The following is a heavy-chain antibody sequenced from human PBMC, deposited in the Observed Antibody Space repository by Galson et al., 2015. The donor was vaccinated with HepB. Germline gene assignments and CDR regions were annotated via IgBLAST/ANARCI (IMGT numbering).Heavy chain of an antibody. J-gene: IGHJ4*02. Sequence: ETLSLTCAVYGGSFSGYYWSWVRQPPGKGLEWIGEINHSGSTNYKPSLKSRVTISVQTSKNQFSLKLSSVTAADTAVYYCARARGSGSFIDYWGQGTLVTVSS. CDR3: ARARGSGSFIDY. D-gene: IGHD3-10*01. V-gene: IGHV4-34*01. CDR2: INHSGST. CDR1: GGSFSGYY.